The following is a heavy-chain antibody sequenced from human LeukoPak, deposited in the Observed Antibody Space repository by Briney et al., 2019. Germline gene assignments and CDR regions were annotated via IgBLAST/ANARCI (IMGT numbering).Heavy chain of an antibody. CDR1: GFTFSSYS. D-gene: IGHD3-9*01. V-gene: IGHV3-48*04. J-gene: IGHJ4*02. CDR2: ISSSSSTI. CDR3: AKDGITIFPDY. Sequence: GGSLRLSCAASGFTFSSYSMNWVRQAPGKGLEWVSYISSSSSTIYYADSVKGRFTISRDNAKNSLYLQMNSLRAEDTAVYYCAKDGITIFPDYWGQGTLVTVSS.